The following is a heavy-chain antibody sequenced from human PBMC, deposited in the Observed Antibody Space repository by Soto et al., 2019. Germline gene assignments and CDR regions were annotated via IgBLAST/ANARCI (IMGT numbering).Heavy chain of an antibody. CDR3: ATVDTAMVYYYYGMDV. CDR2: IIPIFGTA. Sequence: SVKVSCKASGGTFSSYAISWVRQAPGQGLEWMGGIIPIFGTANYAQKFQGRVTINADESTRTAYMELRSLRSEDTDVYYCATVDTAMVYYYYGMDVWGQGTPVTVSS. D-gene: IGHD5-18*01. V-gene: IGHV1-69*13. CDR1: GGTFSSYA. J-gene: IGHJ6*02.